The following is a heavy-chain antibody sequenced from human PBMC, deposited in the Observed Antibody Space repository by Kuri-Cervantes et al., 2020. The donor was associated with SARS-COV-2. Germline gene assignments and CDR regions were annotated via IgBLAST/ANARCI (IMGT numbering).Heavy chain of an antibody. Sequence: SETLSLTCAVYGGSFSGYYWSWIRQHPGKGLEWIGYIYYSGSTYYNPSLKSRVTMSIATSKNQFSLRLSSVTAADTAVYYCAKEGMVTRSTNWGQGTLVTVSS. D-gene: IGHD5-18*01. V-gene: IGHV4-31*11. J-gene: IGHJ4*02. CDR1: GGSFSGYY. CDR2: IYYSGST. CDR3: AKEGMVTRSTN.